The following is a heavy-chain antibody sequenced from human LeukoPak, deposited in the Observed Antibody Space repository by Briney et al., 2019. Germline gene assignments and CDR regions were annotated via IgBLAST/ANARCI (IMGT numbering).Heavy chain of an antibody. CDR2: ITGSGGST. D-gene: IGHD5-18*01. CDR1: GFTFSSYA. CDR3: TKEGPWIQLYFDY. J-gene: IGHJ4*02. Sequence: GGSLRLSCAASGFTFSSYAMSWVRQAPGKGLEWVSAITGSGGSTYYADSVKGRFTISRDNSKNTLHLQMNSLRAEDTAVYYCTKEGPWIQLYFDYWGQGTLVTVSS. V-gene: IGHV3-23*01.